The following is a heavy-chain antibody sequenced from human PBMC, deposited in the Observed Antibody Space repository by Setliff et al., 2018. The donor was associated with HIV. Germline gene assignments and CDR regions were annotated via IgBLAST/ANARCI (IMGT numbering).Heavy chain of an antibody. J-gene: IGHJ4*02. Sequence: GGSLRLSCAASGFIFSSYAMNWVRQAPGKGLEWVAVILYDGSNKYYADSVKGRFTISRDNLKKRVYLQMSSLRAEDTAVYFCARDTGQLVYYFDSWGQGTLVTVSS. CDR1: GFIFSSYA. D-gene: IGHD6-6*01. V-gene: IGHV3-30*04. CDR3: ARDTGQLVYYFDS. CDR2: ILYDGSNK.